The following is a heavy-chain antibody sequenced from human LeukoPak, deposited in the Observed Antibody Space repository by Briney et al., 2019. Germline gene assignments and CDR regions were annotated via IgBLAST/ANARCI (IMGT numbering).Heavy chain of an antibody. V-gene: IGHV1-18*01. D-gene: IGHD2-15*01. Sequence: ASVKVSCKASGYTFTSYGISWERQAPGQGLEWMGWISAYNGNTNYAQKLQGRVTMTTDTSTSTAYMELRSLRSDDTAVYYCARGGYCSGGSCYRYYFDYWGQGTLVTVSS. CDR3: ARGGYCSGGSCYRYYFDY. CDR1: GYTFTSYG. J-gene: IGHJ4*02. CDR2: ISAYNGNT.